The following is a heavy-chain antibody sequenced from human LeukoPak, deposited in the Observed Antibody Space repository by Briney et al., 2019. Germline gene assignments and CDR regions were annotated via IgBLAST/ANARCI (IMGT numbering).Heavy chain of an antibody. CDR1: GFTFSDYY. Sequence: GGSLRLSCAASGFTFSDYYMSWIRQAPGKGLERVSYISSSSSYTNYADSVKGRFTISRDNAKNSLYLQMNSLRAEDTAVYYCASARRGYSSGWYYFDYWGQGTLVTVSS. CDR2: ISSSSSYT. V-gene: IGHV3-11*06. J-gene: IGHJ4*02. D-gene: IGHD6-19*01. CDR3: ASARRGYSSGWYYFDY.